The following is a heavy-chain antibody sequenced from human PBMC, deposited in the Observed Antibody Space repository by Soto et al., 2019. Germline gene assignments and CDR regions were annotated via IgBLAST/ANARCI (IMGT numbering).Heavy chain of an antibody. V-gene: IGHV1-18*01. D-gene: IGHD1-7*01. CDR2: ISAYNGNT. CDR3: ARHADHWTYVAYYFDY. CDR1: GYTFTSYG. J-gene: IGHJ4*02. Sequence: ASVKVSGKASGYTFTSYGISWVRQAPGQGLEWMGWISAYNGNTNYAQKLQGRVTMTTDTSTSTAYMELRSLRSDDTAVYYCARHADHWTYVAYYFDYWGQGTLVTVSS.